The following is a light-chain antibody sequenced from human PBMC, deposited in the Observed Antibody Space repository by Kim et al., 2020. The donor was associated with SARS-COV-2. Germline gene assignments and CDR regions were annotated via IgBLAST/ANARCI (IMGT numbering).Light chain of an antibody. CDR3: QVWDSSTVV. CDR1: NIGSKN. CDR2: WDS. V-gene: IGLV3-9*01. Sequence: SYELTQPLSVSVALGQTARITCGGNNIGSKNVHWYQQKPGQAPVLVIYWDSNRPSGIPERFSGSNSGNTATLTIRRAQAGDEADYYCQVWDSSTVVFGGG. J-gene: IGLJ2*01.